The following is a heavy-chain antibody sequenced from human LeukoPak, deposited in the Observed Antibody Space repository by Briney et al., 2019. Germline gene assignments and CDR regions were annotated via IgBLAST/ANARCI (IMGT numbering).Heavy chain of an antibody. Sequence: GGSLRLSCAASGFTFSFYWMSWVRRAPGKGLEWVANMNRDGSEINYVDSVRGRFTISRDNAKNSLYLQMNSLRAEDTAVYFCARDLGFSTFDNWGQGTLVTVSS. J-gene: IGHJ4*02. CDR3: ARDLGFSTFDN. CDR1: GFTFSFYW. CDR2: MNRDGSEI. V-gene: IGHV3-7*01. D-gene: IGHD2/OR15-2a*01.